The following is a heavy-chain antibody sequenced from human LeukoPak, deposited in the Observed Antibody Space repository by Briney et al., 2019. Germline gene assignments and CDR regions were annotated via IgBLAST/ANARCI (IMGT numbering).Heavy chain of an antibody. CDR2: IYSDGSA. D-gene: IGHD6-19*01. V-gene: IGHV3-66*02. CDR3: ARPYTIGWLQWGGMDV. CDR1: GFTVNNNY. J-gene: IGHJ6*02. Sequence: GGSLRLSCADSGFTVNNNYTSWVRQAPGEGLEWRSVIYSDGSAYYADSVKGRFTIPRDKSKNTLYLQMNSLRVDDTAEYYCARPYTIGWLQWGGMDVWGQGTTVTVS.